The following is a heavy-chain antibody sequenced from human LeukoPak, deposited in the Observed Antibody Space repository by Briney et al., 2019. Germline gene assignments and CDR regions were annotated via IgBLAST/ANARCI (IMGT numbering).Heavy chain of an antibody. J-gene: IGHJ4*02. V-gene: IGHV3-30-3*01. CDR1: GFTFSSYA. D-gene: IGHD6-19*01. CDR3: AREDPLSSGWYVGFDY. Sequence: GSLRLSCAASGFTFSSYAMHWVRQAPGKGLEWVAVISYDGSNKYYADSVKGRFTISRDNAKNSLNLQMNSLRAEDTAVYYCAREDPLSSGWYVGFDYWGQGTLVTVSS. CDR2: ISYDGSNK.